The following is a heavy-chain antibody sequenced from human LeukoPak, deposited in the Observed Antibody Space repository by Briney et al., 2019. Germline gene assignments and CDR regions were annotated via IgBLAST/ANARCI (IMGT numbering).Heavy chain of an antibody. CDR1: GGTFSSYA. V-gene: IGHV1-69*13. J-gene: IGHJ3*02. CDR3: ARASSGYYDDAFDI. D-gene: IGHD3-22*01. Sequence: SVKVSCKASGGTFSSYAINWVRQAPGQGLEWMGGIIPIFGTANYAQKFQGRVTITADESTSTAYMELSSLRSEDTAVYYCARASSGYYDDAFDIWGQGTMVTVSS. CDR2: IIPIFGTA.